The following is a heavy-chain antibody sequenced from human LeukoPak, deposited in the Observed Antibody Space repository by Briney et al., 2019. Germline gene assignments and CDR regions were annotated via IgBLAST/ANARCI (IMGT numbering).Heavy chain of an antibody. D-gene: IGHD1-7*01. V-gene: IGHV3-30*04. CDR2: ISYDGSYK. CDR1: GFTFSSYA. Sequence: GGFLRLSCAASGFTFSSYAMHWVRQAPGKGLEWVAVISYDGSYKYYADSVKGRFTISRDNSKNTLYLQMNSLRPEDTAVYYCARDPTNWNYVHYFDYWGQGTLVTVSS. CDR3: ARDPTNWNYVHYFDY. J-gene: IGHJ4*02.